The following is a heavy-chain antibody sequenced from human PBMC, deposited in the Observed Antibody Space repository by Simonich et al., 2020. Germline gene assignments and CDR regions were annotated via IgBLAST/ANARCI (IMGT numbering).Heavy chain of an antibody. V-gene: IGHV1-18*01. Sequence: QVQLVQSGAEVKKPGASVKVSCKASGYTFTSYGISWVRQAPGQGLEGMGRISDYNINTNDAQNLQARVTMPTDTSTSTAYMELRSLRSDDTAVYYCARDQGGRAAAATDYWGQGILVTVSS. CDR3: ARDQGGRAAAATDY. CDR1: GYTFTSYG. D-gene: IGHD6-13*01. CDR2: ISDYNINT. J-gene: IGHJ4*02.